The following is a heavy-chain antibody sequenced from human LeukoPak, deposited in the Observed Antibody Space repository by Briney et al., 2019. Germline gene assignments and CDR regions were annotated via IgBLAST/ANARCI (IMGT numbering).Heavy chain of an antibody. CDR2: IYTSGNT. V-gene: IGHV4-4*07. D-gene: IGHD1-1*01. CDR1: GGSISAYY. J-gene: IGHJ4*02. Sequence: PSETLSLTCTVSGGSISAYYWDWIRQPAGKGLEWIGRIYTSGNTKYNPSLKSRVTISVDKSKNQFSLKLTSVTAADTAVYYCARSTGTNRFDYWGQGTLVTVSS. CDR3: ARSTGTNRFDY.